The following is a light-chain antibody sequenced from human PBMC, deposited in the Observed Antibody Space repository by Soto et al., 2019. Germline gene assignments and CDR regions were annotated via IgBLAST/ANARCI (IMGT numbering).Light chain of an antibody. CDR2: EVS. J-gene: IGLJ1*01. CDR1: SSDVGGYNY. CDR3: SSYTSSSTLLYV. V-gene: IGLV2-14*01. Sequence: QSALTQPASVSGSRGQSITISCTGTSSDVGGYNYVSWYQQHPGKAPKLMIYEVSNRPSGVSNRFSGSKSGNMASLTISGLQAEDEADYYCSSYTSSSTLLYVFGTGTKVTVL.